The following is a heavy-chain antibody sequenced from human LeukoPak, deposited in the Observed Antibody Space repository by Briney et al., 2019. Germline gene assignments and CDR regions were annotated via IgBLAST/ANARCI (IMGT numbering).Heavy chain of an antibody. J-gene: IGHJ5*02. CDR1: GGTFSSYA. CDR2: IIPIFGTA. CDR3: ARDGRYSTTGDWFDP. D-gene: IGHD3-9*01. Sequence: SVKVSCKASGGTFSSYAISWVRQAPGQGLEWMGGIIPIFGTANYAQKFQGRVTITADKSTSTAYMELGSLRSEDTAVYYCARDGRYSTTGDWFDPWGQGTLVTVSS. V-gene: IGHV1-69*06.